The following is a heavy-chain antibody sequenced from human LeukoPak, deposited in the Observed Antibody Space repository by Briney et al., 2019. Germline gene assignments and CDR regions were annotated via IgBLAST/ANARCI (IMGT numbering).Heavy chain of an antibody. CDR2: IYDSGRT. D-gene: IGHD5-24*01. J-gene: IGHJ2*01. Sequence: SETLSLTCTVSGGSISSYYWNWIRQPPGKGLEWIGYIYDSGRTNYNPSLKGRVTISVDTSKNQFSLKLNSVTAADTAVYYCVGHQEDGYWYFDLWGRGTLVTVSS. V-gene: IGHV4-59*08. CDR3: VGHQEDGYWYFDL. CDR1: GGSISSYY.